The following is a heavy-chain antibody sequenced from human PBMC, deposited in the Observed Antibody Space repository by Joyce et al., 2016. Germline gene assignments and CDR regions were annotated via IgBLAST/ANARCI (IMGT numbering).Heavy chain of an antibody. CDR1: GFIFSSYS. CDR3: ARDVLTTVTKAYGY. Sequence: EVQLVESGGGLVKPGESLRLSCTASGFIFSSYSMTWVRKDPGRGVGWVSSISRDNTYIFHADSVKGRFTISRDNARNSLYLQMNSLRAEDTAVYYCARDVLTTVTKAYGYWGQGTLVAVSS. D-gene: IGHD4-11*01. CDR2: ISRDNTYI. V-gene: IGHV3-21*01. J-gene: IGHJ4*02.